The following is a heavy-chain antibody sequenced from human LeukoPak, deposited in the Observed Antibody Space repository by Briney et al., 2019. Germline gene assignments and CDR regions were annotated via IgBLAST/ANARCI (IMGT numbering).Heavy chain of an antibody. J-gene: IGHJ4*02. D-gene: IGHD2-15*01. Sequence: ASVKVSCKASGYTFTGYYMHWVRQAPGQGLEWMGWMNPNSGNTGYAQKFQGRVTMTRNTSISTAYMELSSLRSEDTAVYYCARTPSDSGWFDYWGQGTLVTVSS. V-gene: IGHV1-8*02. CDR3: ARTPSDSGWFDY. CDR1: GYTFTGYY. CDR2: MNPNSGNT.